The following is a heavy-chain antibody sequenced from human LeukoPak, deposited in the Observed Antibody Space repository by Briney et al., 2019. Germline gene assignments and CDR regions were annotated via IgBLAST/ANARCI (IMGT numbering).Heavy chain of an antibody. CDR2: INPRGGSI. D-gene: IGHD6-13*01. J-gene: IGHJ4*02. CDR3: ALGQQQLPRLDY. CDR1: GYPFTSYY. Sequence: ASVKVSCKASGYPFTSYYMHWVRQAPGQGLEWMGIINPRGGSINYAQKFQGRVTMTRDTSTSTVYMELSRLRSDDTAVYYCALGQQQLPRLDYWGQGTLVTVSS. V-gene: IGHV1-46*01.